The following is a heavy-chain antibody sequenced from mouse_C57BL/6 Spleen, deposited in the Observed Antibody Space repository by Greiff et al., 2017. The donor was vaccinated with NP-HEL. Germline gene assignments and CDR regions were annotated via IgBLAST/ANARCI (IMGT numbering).Heavy chain of an antibody. CDR3: ARGGGYDGYSYYYAMDY. CDR2: ISYDGSN. V-gene: IGHV3-6*01. J-gene: IGHJ4*01. D-gene: IGHD2-3*01. CDR1: GYSITSGYY. Sequence: VQLQQSGPGLVKPSQSLSLTCSVTGYSITSGYYWNWIRQFPGNKLEWMGYISYDGSNNYNPSLKNRISITRDTSKNQFFLKLNSVTTEDTATYYCARGGGYDGYSYYYAMDYWGQGTSVTVSS.